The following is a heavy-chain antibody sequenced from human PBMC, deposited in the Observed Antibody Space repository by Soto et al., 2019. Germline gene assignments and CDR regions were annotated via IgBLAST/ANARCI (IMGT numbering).Heavy chain of an antibody. V-gene: IGHV4-39*01. D-gene: IGHD6-19*01. CDR3: ARQGSGWPPPHYLYYFDY. J-gene: IGHJ4*02. CDR2: IYYSGST. Sequence: TSETLSLTCTVSGGSISSSSYYWGWIRQPPGKGLEWIGSIYYSGSTYYNPSLKSRVTISVDTSKNHFSLKLSSVTAADTAVYYCARQGSGWPPPHYLYYFDYWGQGTLVTVSS. CDR1: GGSISSSSYY.